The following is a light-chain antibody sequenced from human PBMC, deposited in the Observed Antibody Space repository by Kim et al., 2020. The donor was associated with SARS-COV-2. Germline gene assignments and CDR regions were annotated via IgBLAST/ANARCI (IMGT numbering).Light chain of an antibody. CDR1: SSDVGSYNL. V-gene: IGLV2-23*02. CDR2: EVT. J-gene: IGLJ2*01. Sequence: GQSITISCTGTSSDVGSYNLVSWYQQHPGKAPKLMIYEVTKRPSGVSNRFYGSKSGNTASLTISGLQAEDEADFYCCSCAGSSSVVFGGGTQLTVL. CDR3: CSCAGSSSVV.